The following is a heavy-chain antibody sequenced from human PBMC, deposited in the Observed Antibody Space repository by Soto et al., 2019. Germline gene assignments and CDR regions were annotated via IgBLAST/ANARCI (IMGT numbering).Heavy chain of an antibody. CDR1: GYTFTSYG. Sequence: ASVKVSCKASGYTFTSYGISWVRQAPGQGLEWMGWISAYNGNTNYAQKLQGRVTMTTDTSTSTAYMELRSLRSDDTAVYYCANTVDTATGPPDNWFDPWGQGTLVTVSA. CDR2: ISAYNGNT. V-gene: IGHV1-18*04. J-gene: IGHJ5*02. CDR3: ANTVDTATGPPDNWFDP. D-gene: IGHD5-18*01.